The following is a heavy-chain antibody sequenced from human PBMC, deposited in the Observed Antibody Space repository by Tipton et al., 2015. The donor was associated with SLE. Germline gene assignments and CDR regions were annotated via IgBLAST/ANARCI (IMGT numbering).Heavy chain of an antibody. V-gene: IGHV1-69*06. CDR1: GGTFMIYA. J-gene: IGHJ3*02. Sequence: QLVQSGPEVKKPGSSVKVSCKASGGTFMIYAITWVRQAPGQGLEWMGGIIPIFGTSNYAQKFQGRVTITADKSTRTAYMELSSLRSEDTAVYYCARGRSSSTDPDAFDIWGQWTMVTVSS. CDR2: IIPIFGTS. CDR3: ARGRSSSTDPDAFDI. D-gene: IGHD6-6*01.